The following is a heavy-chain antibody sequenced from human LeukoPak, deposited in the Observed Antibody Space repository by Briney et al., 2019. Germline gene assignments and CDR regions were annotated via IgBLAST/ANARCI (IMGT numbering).Heavy chain of an antibody. D-gene: IGHD3-10*01. CDR3: ARQELQDLYNWFDP. Sequence: PSETLSLTCAVSGYSISSGYYWGWIRQPPGKELEWIGSIYHSGSTYYNPSLKSRVTISVDTSKNQFSLKLSSVTAADTAVYYCARQELQDLYNWFDPWGQGTLVTVSS. CDR1: GYSISSGYY. V-gene: IGHV4-38-2*01. CDR2: IYHSGST. J-gene: IGHJ5*02.